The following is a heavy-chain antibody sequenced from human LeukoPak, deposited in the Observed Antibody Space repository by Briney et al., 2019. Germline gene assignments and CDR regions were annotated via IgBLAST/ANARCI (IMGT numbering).Heavy chain of an antibody. CDR3: ARATAMGPYYYYYMDV. V-gene: IGHV4-4*07. D-gene: IGHD5-18*01. J-gene: IGHJ6*03. Sequence: SETLSLTCTVSGGSISSYYWSWIRQPAGKGLEWIGRIYTSGSTNYNPSLKSRVTMSVDTSKNQFSLKLSSVTAAYTAVYYCARATAMGPYYYYYMDVWGKGTTVTVSS. CDR1: GGSISSYY. CDR2: IYTSGST.